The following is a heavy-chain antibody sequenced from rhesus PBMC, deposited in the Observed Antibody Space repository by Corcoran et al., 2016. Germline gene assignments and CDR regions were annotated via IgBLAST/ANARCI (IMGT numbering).Heavy chain of an antibody. CDR2: SSGRDGDP. J-gene: IGHJ5-1*01. V-gene: IGHV4-173*01. CDR1: GGSISSDY. CDR3: ARDRVVISRFDV. Sequence: QLQLQGSGPGLVNPSETLSLTCAVSGGSISSDYWSWTRQPPGKGRGWIGRSSGRDGDPDPNPPLKTRVTLSTDTSKNQFSLKLSSVTAADTAIYFCARDRVVISRFDVWGPGLLVTVSS. D-gene: IGHD3-28*01.